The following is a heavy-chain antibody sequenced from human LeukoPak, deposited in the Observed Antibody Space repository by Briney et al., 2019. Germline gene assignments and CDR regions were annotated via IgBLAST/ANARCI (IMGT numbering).Heavy chain of an antibody. CDR1: GGSISSYY. CDR2: IYYSGST. D-gene: IGHD3-3*01. Sequence: PSETLSLTCTVSGGSISSYYWSWIRQPPGKGLEWIGYIYYSGSTNYNPSLKSRATISVDTSKNQFSLKLSSVTAAGTAVYYCARRDYDFWSGYHYYYMDVWGKGTTVTVSS. V-gene: IGHV4-59*01. J-gene: IGHJ6*03. CDR3: ARRDYDFWSGYHYYYMDV.